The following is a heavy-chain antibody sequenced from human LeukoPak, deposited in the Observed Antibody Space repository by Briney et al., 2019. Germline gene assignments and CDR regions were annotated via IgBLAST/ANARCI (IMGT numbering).Heavy chain of an antibody. CDR3: ARSRRGLVVITPFDY. V-gene: IGHV4-34*01. CDR1: GGSFSGYY. D-gene: IGHD3-22*01. CDR2: INHSGST. Sequence: SETLSPTCAVYGGSFSGYYWSWIRQPPGKGLEWIGEINHSGSTNYNPSLKSRVTISVDTSKNQFSLKLSSVTAADTAVYYCARSRRGLVVITPFDYWGQGTLVTVSS. J-gene: IGHJ4*02.